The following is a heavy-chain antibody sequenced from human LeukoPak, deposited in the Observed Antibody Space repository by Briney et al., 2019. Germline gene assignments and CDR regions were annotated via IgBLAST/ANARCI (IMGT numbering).Heavy chain of an antibody. D-gene: IGHD3-16*02. CDR1: GGSISSGGYY. V-gene: IGHV4-31*03. J-gene: IGHJ4*02. Sequence: SETLSLTCTVSGGSISSGGYYWSWIRQHPGKGLEWIGYIYYSGSTYYNPSLKSRVTISVDTSKNQFSLKLSSVTAADTAVYYCARGGPYYDYVWGSYRYTFPYFDYWGQGTLVTVSS. CDR3: ARGGPYYDYVWGSYRYTFPYFDY. CDR2: IYYSGST.